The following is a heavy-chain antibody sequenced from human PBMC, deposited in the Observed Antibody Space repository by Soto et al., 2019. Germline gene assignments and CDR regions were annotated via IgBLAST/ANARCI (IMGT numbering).Heavy chain of an antibody. V-gene: IGHV1-18*01. CDR2: TSAYNGNT. CDR1: GYTFTSYG. Sequence: ASVKVSCKASGYTFTSYGISWVRQAPGQGLEWMGWTSAYNGNTNYAQKLQGRVTMTTDTSTSTAYMELRSLRSDDTAVYYCARVRTVTRAYYNYMVVWGKATTVTVS. CDR3: ARVRTVTRAYYNYMVV. J-gene: IGHJ6*03. D-gene: IGHD4-17*01.